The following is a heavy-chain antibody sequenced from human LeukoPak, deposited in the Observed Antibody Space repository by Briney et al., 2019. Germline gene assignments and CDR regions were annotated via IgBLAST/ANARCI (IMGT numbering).Heavy chain of an antibody. Sequence: PGGSLRLSCVVSGFRFDDYGLRWVRRAPGKGLEWVSGISWSGSTTGYADSVKGRFTISRDSAKNSLHLQMDSLRVEDTALYYCAKDESTGGFAPGYFYGMGVWGQGTTVTVSS. V-gene: IGHV3-9*01. CDR1: GFRFDDYG. D-gene: IGHD3-16*01. CDR3: AKDESTGGFAPGYFYGMGV. CDR2: ISWSGSTT. J-gene: IGHJ6*02.